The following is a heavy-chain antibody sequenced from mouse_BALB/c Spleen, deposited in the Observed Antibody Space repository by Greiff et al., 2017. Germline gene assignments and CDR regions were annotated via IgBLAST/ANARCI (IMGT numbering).Heavy chain of an antibody. V-gene: IGHV3-2*02. Sequence: EVKLVESGPGLVKPSQSLSLTCTVTGYSITSDYAWNWIRQFPGNKLEWMGYISYSGSTSYNPSLKSRISITRDTSKNQFFLQLNSVTTEDTATYYCARSPSSSGAYWGQGTLVTVSA. D-gene: IGHD1-1*01. CDR3: ARSPSSSGAY. CDR1: GYSITSDYA. J-gene: IGHJ3*01. CDR2: ISYSGST.